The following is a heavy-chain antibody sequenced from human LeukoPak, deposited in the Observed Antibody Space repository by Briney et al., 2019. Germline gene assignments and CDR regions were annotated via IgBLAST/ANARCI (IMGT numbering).Heavy chain of an antibody. D-gene: IGHD3-10*01. CDR1: GGSISSSSYY. J-gene: IGHJ4*02. CDR2: IYYSGST. V-gene: IGHV4-39*01. Sequence: SETLSLTCTVSGGSISSSSYYWGWVRQPPGKGLEWLGSIYYSGSTYYNPSLKSRVTISVDTSKNQFSLKRSSVTAADTAVYYCARFMVRGVIIDCWGQGTLVTVSS. CDR3: ARFMVRGVIIDC.